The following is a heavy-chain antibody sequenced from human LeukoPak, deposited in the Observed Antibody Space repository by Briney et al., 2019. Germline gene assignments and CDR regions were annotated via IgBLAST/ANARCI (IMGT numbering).Heavy chain of an antibody. J-gene: IGHJ4*02. V-gene: IGHV4-34*01. CDR3: ATLHQIRGLSVFDY. D-gene: IGHD3-10*01. CDR1: GGAFSDYY. Sequence: SETLSLTCAVSGGAFSDYYWGWVRQPPGKGLEWIGEINHSGSTSYNPSFKSRATMSVDTSKIHLSLRLSSVTAADTAVYYCATLHQIRGLSVFDYWGQGILVTVSS. CDR2: INHSGST.